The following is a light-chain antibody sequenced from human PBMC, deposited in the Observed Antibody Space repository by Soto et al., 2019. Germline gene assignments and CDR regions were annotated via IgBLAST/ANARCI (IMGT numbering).Light chain of an antibody. CDR2: EGS. CDR1: SSDVGSYNL. V-gene: IGLV2-23*01. Sequence: QSVLTQPASVSGSPGQSITISCTGTSSDVGSYNLVSWYQQHPGKAPKVMIYEGSKWPSGVSNRFSGSKSGNTASLTISGLQAEDEADYYCCSYAGSSTYVFGNGTKVTVL. J-gene: IGLJ1*01. CDR3: CSYAGSSTYV.